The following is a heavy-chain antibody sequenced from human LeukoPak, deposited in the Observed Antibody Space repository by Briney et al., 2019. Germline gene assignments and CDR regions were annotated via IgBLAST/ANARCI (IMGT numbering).Heavy chain of an antibody. CDR3: ARGRRIVATAPLSY. J-gene: IGHJ4*02. V-gene: IGHV4-4*07. Sequence: SETLSLTCSVSGGSIGTYYWSWIRQPAGKGLEWLGRIYSSGSTDYXXSLKXRVTISVDTSKNQFSLKLSSVTAADTAVYYCARGRRIVATAPLSYWGQGTLVTVSS. CDR1: GGSIGTYY. D-gene: IGHD5-12*01. CDR2: IYSSGST.